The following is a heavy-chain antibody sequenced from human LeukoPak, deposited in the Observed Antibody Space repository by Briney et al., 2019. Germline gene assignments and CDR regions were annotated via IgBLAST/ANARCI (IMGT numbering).Heavy chain of an antibody. CDR1: GYTFTAYF. D-gene: IGHD2-2*01. V-gene: IGHV1-2*02. CDR2: INPHSGGR. Sequence: ASVKVSCKASGYTFTAYFMHWVRQAPGQGLEWMGWINPHSGGRNYAQKFQGRATMTRDTSISTAYMELSRLRSDDTAVYYCARGDRYCISTNCSPDYWGQGTLVTVSS. CDR3: ARGDRYCISTNCSPDY. J-gene: IGHJ4*02.